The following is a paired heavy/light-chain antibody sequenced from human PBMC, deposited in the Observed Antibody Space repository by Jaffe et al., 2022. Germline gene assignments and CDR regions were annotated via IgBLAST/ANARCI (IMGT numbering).Heavy chain of an antibody. V-gene: IGHV3-23*01. CDR3: ARSAWYSSTSRPYYFDF. CDR1: VLSFSSYA. J-gene: IGHJ4*02. CDR2: ISGSGGT. D-gene: IGHD6-19*01. Sequence: EVLLLESGGGFVQPGGSLRLSCEASVLSFSSYAMSWVRQAPGKGLEWVSGISGSGGTYYADSVKGRFTISRDNSQNTLYLQMNSLRAEDTAIYHCARSAWYSSTSRPYYFDFWGQGTLVTVSS.
Light chain of an antibody. CDR3: QQYGTSLLT. J-gene: IGKJ4*01. CDR2: GAS. CDR1: QSVSSSY. Sequence: EIVLTQSPGTLSLSPGERATLSCRASQSVSSSYLAWYQQKPGQAPRLLMYGASIRATGIPDRFSGSGSGTDFTLTISRLEPEDFAVYYCQQYGTSLLTFGGGTKVEIK. V-gene: IGKV3-20*01.